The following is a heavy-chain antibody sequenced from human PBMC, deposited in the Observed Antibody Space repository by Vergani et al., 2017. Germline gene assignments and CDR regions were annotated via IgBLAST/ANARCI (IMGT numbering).Heavy chain of an antibody. D-gene: IGHD2-15*01. Sequence: QVQLVQSGAEVKKPGASVKVSCKASGYTFTGYYMHWVRQAPGQGLEWMGWINPNSGGTNYAQKFQGRVTMTRDTSISTAYMELSRLRSDDTAVYYCARVRMVVAATPVTFFDYWGQGTLVTVSS. CDR1: GYTFTGYY. CDR3: ARVRMVVAATPVTFFDY. V-gene: IGHV1-2*02. CDR2: INPNSGGT. J-gene: IGHJ4*02.